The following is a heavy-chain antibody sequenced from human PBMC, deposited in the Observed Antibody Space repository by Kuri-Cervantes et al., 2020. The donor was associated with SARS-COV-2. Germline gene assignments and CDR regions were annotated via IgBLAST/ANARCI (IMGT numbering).Heavy chain of an antibody. CDR3: AKDLAGLGMTH. D-gene: IGHD7-27*01. V-gene: IGHV3-23*01. CDR1: GFTSSSYA. Sequence: GESLKISCAASGFTSSSYAMSWVRQAPGKGLEWVSAISGSGGSTYYADSVKGRFTISRDNSKNTLYLQMNSLRAEDTAVYYCAKDLAGLGMTHWGQGTLVTVSS. J-gene: IGHJ4*02. CDR2: ISGSGGST.